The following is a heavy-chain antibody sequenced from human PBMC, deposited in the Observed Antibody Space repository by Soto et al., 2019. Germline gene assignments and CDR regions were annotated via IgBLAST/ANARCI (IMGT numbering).Heavy chain of an antibody. Sequence: QITLKESGPTLVKPTQTLTLTCTCAGFSLSTSGVGVGWIRQPPGKALEWLALIYWDDDKIYSPSLKGRLTITKETSKTQVVLTMINMDPVDTATYYCAHSEWIKAAMDVWGQGTAVTVSS. CDR3: AHSEWIKAAMDV. J-gene: IGHJ6*02. V-gene: IGHV2-5*02. D-gene: IGHD3-3*01. CDR1: GFSLSTSGVG. CDR2: IYWDDDK.